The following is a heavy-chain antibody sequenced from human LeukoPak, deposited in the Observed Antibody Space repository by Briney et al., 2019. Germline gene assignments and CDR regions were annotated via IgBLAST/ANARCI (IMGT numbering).Heavy chain of an antibody. V-gene: IGHV4-61*02. J-gene: IGHJ5*02. CDR1: GGSISSGNYY. CDR2: IYTSGST. D-gene: IGHD1-26*01. CDR3: ARVPKVGATRGWSRYPHNWFDP. Sequence: SETLSLTCTVSGGSISSGNYYWSWIRQPAGKGLEWIGRIYTSGSTNYNPSLKSRVTISVDTSKNQFSLKLSSVTAPDTAVYYCARVPKVGATRGWSRYPHNWFDPWGQGTLVTVSS.